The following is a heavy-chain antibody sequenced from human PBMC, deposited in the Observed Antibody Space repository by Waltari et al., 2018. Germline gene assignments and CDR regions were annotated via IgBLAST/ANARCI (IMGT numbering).Heavy chain of an antibody. CDR1: GYIFTNYA. CDR2: TSTNTGTP. CDR3: ARGIQLWGRGSWYFDD. Sequence: QVQLVQSGSELKKPEASVKVSCKASGYIFTNYAMNWVRQAPGQGREWMGWTSTNTGTPTFAQGFTGRFVFSLDTSVSTAYLQISSLKAEDTAVYYCARGIQLWGRGSWYFDDWGQGTLVTVSS. J-gene: IGHJ4*02. D-gene: IGHD5-18*01. V-gene: IGHV7-4-1*02.